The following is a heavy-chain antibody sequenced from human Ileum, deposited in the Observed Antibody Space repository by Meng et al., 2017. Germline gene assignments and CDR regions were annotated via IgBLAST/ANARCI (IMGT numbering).Heavy chain of an antibody. CDR2: VSFDGHRK. CDR3: ARTAGYSAYADY. Sequence: GGSLRLSCTASGFTFSKYSMHWVRQAPGKGLEWVAIVSFDGHRKYYADSLKGRFTISRDNSKNTLDLQVISLSADDTAVYYCARTAGYSAYADYWGQGTLVTVSS. J-gene: IGHJ4*02. CDR1: GFTFSKYS. D-gene: IGHD5-12*01. V-gene: IGHV3-30*04.